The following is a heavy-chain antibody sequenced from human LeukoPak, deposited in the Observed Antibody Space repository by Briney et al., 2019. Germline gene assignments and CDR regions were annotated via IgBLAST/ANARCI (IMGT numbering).Heavy chain of an antibody. J-gene: IGHJ6*03. CDR2: ITTSSSYI. CDR3: ARDGDTVLTRGYYYYMDV. Sequence: GGSLRLSCAASGFTFSSYTMNWVRQAPGKGLQWVSSITTSSSYIYYADSVKGRFTISRDNARNSLYLQMNSLRAEDTAVYYCARDGDTVLTRGYYYYMDVWGKGTTVTVSS. V-gene: IGHV3-21*01. D-gene: IGHD3-10*01. CDR1: GFTFSSYT.